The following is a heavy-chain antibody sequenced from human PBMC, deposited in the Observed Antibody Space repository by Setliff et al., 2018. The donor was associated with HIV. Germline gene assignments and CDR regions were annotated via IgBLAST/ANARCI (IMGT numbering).Heavy chain of an antibody. CDR1: GFTFSTFW. CDR3: VRWGLPYGIDA. CDR2: IKPDGSSE. Sequence: GESLKISCAASGFTFSTFWMGWVRQAPGKGREWVAHIKPDGSSEKYVDSVKGRFTISRDNAKDSLYLQMHSLRAEDTAVYYCVRWGLPYGIDAWGQGTLVTVSS. D-gene: IGHD3-16*01. J-gene: IGHJ4*02. V-gene: IGHV3-7*01.